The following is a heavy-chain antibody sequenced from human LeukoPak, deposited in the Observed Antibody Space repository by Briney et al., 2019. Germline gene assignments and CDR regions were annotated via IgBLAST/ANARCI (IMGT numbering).Heavy chain of an antibody. D-gene: IGHD3-22*01. V-gene: IGHV3-53*01. CDR1: GFTVSSNY. Sequence: GGSLRLSCAASGFTVSSNYMSWVRQAPGKGLEWVSVIYSGGSTYYADSVKGRFTISGDNSKNTLYLQMNSLRAEDTAVYYCARDLAPLKSSDSSYWGQGTLVTVPS. CDR2: IYSGGST. J-gene: IGHJ4*02. CDR3: ARDLAPLKSSDSSY.